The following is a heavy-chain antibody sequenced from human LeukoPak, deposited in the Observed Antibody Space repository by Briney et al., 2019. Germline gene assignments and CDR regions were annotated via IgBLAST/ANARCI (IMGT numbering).Heavy chain of an antibody. J-gene: IGHJ5*02. Sequence: PSETLSLTCAVYGGSFSGYYWSWIRQPPGKGLEWIGEINHSGSTNYNPSLKSRVTISVDTSKNQFSLKLSPVTAADTAVYYCARGHCSSTSCYDWFDPWGQGTLVTVSS. CDR1: GGSFSGYY. CDR2: INHSGST. V-gene: IGHV4-34*01. CDR3: ARGHCSSTSCYDWFDP. D-gene: IGHD2-2*01.